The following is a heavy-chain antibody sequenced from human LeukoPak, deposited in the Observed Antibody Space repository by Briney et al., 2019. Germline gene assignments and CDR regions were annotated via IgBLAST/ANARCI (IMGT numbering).Heavy chain of an antibody. CDR3: AGVEYSSSLGVDWFDP. V-gene: IGHV1-2*02. CDR2: INPNSGGT. CDR1: GYTFTGYY. D-gene: IGHD6-6*01. J-gene: IGHJ5*02. Sequence: ASVKVSCKASGYTFTGYYMHWVRQAPGQGLEWMGWINPNSGGTNYAQKFQGRVTMTRDTSISTAYMELSRLRSDDTAVYYCAGVEYSSSLGVDWFDPWGQGTLVTVSS.